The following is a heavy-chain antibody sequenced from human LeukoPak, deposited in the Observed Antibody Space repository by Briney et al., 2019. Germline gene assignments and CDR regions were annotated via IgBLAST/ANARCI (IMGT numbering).Heavy chain of an antibody. V-gene: IGHV3-21*05. CDR2: ISTTSGFT. Sequence: GGSLRLSCAASGFTFNTYEMNWVRQAPGKGLEWISYISTTSGFTKYADSVKGRFTISRDNAKNTLYLQMNSLGVEDTAVYYCARDISRSPRDYWGQGTLVTVSS. CDR1: GFTFNTYE. D-gene: IGHD3-9*01. CDR3: ARDISRSPRDY. J-gene: IGHJ4*02.